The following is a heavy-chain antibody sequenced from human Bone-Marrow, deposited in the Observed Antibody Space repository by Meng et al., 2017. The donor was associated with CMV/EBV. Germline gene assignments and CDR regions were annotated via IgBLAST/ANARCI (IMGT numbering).Heavy chain of an antibody. D-gene: IGHD2-21*01. CDR3: ASITLWYTRFDY. V-gene: IGHV4-39*07. CDR2: ISYSGST. Sequence: SETLSLTCTVSDGSIRSNTYYWGWIRQPPGKGLEWIGSISYSGSTYYTPSLKSRVTISVDTSKSQFSLNLSSVTAADTATYHCASITLWYTRFDYCGQGTLVTVSS. CDR1: DGSIRSNTYY. J-gene: IGHJ4*02.